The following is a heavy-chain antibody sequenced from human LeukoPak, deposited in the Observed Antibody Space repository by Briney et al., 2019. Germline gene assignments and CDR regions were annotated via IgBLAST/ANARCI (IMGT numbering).Heavy chain of an antibody. J-gene: IGHJ3*02. CDR2: IYTSGST. D-gene: IGHD1-26*01. Sequence: SETLSLTCTVSGGSISSYYWSWIRQPAGKGLEWIGRIYTSGSTNYNPSLKSRVTMSVDTSKNQFSLKLSSVTAADTAVYYCARDSRWELRDAFDIWGQGTMVTVSS. V-gene: IGHV4-4*07. CDR1: GGSISSYY. CDR3: ARDSRWELRDAFDI.